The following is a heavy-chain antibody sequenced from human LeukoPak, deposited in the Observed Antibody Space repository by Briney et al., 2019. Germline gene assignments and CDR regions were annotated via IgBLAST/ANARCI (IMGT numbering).Heavy chain of an antibody. V-gene: IGHV3-64D*08. CDR1: GHILSSYS. J-gene: IGHJ4*02. D-gene: IGHD6-19*01. CDR2: IICNGNRA. CDR3: VKGSGSGWYGY. Sequence: GGSLTLSCSASGHILSSYSMLWVRQAPGKGVEYVSSIICNGNRAYYADSVKGRFPIYRDNSKNTLYLQMSSLRAEDTAVYYCVKGSGSGWYGYWGQGTLVTVSS.